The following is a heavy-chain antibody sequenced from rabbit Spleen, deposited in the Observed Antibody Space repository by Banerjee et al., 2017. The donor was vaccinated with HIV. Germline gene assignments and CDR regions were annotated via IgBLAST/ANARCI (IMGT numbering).Heavy chain of an antibody. CDR3: ARDTGSSFSSYGMDL. Sequence: QSLEESGGDLVKPGASLTLTCTASGFSFSSSYYMCWVRQAPGKGLECIACIYGGSSGSAYYASWAKGRFTISKTSSTTVTLQMTSLTVADTATYFCARDTGSSFSSYGMDLWGPGTLVTVS. CDR2: IYGGSSGSA. V-gene: IGHV1S40*01. CDR1: GFSFSSSYY. J-gene: IGHJ6*01. D-gene: IGHD8-1*01.